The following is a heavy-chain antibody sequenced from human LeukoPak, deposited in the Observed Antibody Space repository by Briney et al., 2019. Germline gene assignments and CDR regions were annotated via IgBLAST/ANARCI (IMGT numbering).Heavy chain of an antibody. CDR2: INTNTANP. CDR3: ARALPGCDRTNCYGLDY. Sequence: ASVKVSCKASGGTFSSYAISWVRQAPGQGLEWMGWINTNTANPTYAQGFTGRFVFSLGTSVNTAYLQISSLKAEDTAVYYCARALPGCDRTNCYGLDYWGQGTLVTVSS. J-gene: IGHJ4*02. D-gene: IGHD2-2*01. CDR1: GGTFSSYA. V-gene: IGHV7-4-1*02.